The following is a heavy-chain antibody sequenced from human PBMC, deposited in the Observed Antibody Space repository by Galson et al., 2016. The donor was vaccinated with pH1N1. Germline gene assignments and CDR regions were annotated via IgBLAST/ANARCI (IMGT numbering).Heavy chain of an antibody. CDR1: GSSSTTYW. J-gene: IGHJ3*01. Sequence: QSGAAVKKPGESLKISCRRSGSSSTTYWIGWVRQLPGKGLEWMGLIYPGDSDTKYNPSLQGHVSFSVDKSINTAYLQWSSLQPSATGIYYCARRLSLTISGMGPYDAFDVWGQGTMVTVSS. CDR3: ARRLSLTISGMGPYDAFDV. D-gene: IGHD3-3*01. CDR2: IYPGDSDT. V-gene: IGHV5-51*01.